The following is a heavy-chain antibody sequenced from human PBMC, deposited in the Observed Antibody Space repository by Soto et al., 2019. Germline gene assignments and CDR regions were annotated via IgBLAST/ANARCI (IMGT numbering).Heavy chain of an antibody. CDR1: GFTFSSYG. D-gene: IGHD6-6*01. J-gene: IGHJ5*02. CDR3: ARDNIAALVGFDP. Sequence: GGSLRLSCAASGFTFSSYGMHWVRKAPGKELEWVTVIWYDGSNKYYADSVKGRFTISRDNSKNTQYLQMNSLRADDTAVYYCARDNIAALVGFDPWGQGTLVTVSS. V-gene: IGHV3-33*01. CDR2: IWYDGSNK.